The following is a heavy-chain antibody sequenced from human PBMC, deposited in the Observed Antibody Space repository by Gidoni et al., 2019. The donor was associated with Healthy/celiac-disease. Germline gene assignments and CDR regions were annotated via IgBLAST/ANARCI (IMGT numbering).Heavy chain of an antibody. J-gene: IGHJ4*02. Sequence: QVQLVESGGGVVQPGRSLRLSCAASGFPFSSYAMHWVRQAPGKGLEWVAVISYDGSNKYYADSVKGRFTISRDNSKNTLYLQMNSLRAEDTAVYYCARGKSSGWNGKGYFDYWGQGTLVTVSS. CDR3: ARGKSSGWNGKGYFDY. V-gene: IGHV3-30*04. D-gene: IGHD6-19*01. CDR2: ISYDGSNK. CDR1: GFPFSSYA.